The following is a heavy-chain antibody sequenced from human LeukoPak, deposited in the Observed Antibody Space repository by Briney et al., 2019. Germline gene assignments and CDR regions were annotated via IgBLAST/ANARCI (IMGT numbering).Heavy chain of an antibody. CDR1: GGTFSSYA. J-gene: IGHJ6*04. D-gene: IGHD4-11*01. V-gene: IGHV1-69*05. Sequence: SVKVSCKASGGTFSSYAISWVGQAPGQGLEWMGGIIPIFGTANYAQKFQGRVTITTDESTSTAYMELSSLRSEDAAVYYCAREYDYSNYQSLRNPLDVWGKGTTVTVSS. CDR2: IIPIFGTA. CDR3: AREYDYSNYQSLRNPLDV.